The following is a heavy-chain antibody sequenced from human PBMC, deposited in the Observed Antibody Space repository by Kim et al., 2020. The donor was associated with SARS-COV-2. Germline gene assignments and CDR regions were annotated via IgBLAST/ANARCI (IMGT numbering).Heavy chain of an antibody. CDR1: GGSFSGYY. D-gene: IGHD3-22*01. V-gene: IGHV4-34*01. CDR3: ARGGPGPAMMGPDFDY. CDR2: INHSGST. J-gene: IGHJ4*02. Sequence: SETLSLTCAVYGGSFSGYYWSWIRQPPGKGLEWIGEINHSGSTNYNPSLKSRVTISVDTSKNQFSLKLSSVTAADTAVYYCARGGPGPAMMGPDFDYWGQGTLVTVSS.